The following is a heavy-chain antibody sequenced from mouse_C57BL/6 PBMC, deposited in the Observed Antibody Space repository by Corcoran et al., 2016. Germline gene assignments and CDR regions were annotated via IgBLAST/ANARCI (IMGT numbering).Heavy chain of an antibody. D-gene: IGHD2-5*01. CDR1: GYAFSSYW. V-gene: IGHV1-80*01. J-gene: IGHJ2*01. Sequence: QVQLQQSGAELVKPGASVKISCKASGYAFSSYWMNWVKQRPGKGLEWIGQIYPGDGDTNYNGKFKGKATLTADKSSSTAYMQLSSLTSEDSAVYFCARYIVYYSNYYYFDYWGQGTTLTVSS. CDR2: IYPGDGDT. CDR3: ARYIVYYSNYYYFDY.